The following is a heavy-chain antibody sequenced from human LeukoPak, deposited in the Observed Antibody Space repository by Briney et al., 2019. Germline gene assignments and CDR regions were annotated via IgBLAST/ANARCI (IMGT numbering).Heavy chain of an antibody. J-gene: IGHJ4*02. Sequence: GGSLRLSCAASGFTFSSYWMHWVCQAPGKGLVWVSRINSDGSSTTYADSVKGRFTISRDNSKNTLYLQMNSLRAEDTAVYYCARSGSGSSWYYFDYWGQGTLVTVSS. V-gene: IGHV3-74*01. CDR2: INSDGSST. D-gene: IGHD1-26*01. CDR3: ARSGSGSSWYYFDY. CDR1: GFTFSSYW.